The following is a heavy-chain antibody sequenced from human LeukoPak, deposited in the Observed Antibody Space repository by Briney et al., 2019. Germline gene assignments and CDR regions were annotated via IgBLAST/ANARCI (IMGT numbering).Heavy chain of an antibody. CDR2: IYHSGST. J-gene: IGHJ4*02. Sequence: PSETLSLTCAVSGGSISSSNWWSWVRPPPGKGLEWIGEIYHSGSTNYNPSLKSRVTISVDKSKNQFSLKLTSVTAADTAVYYCARFQYDSSGYYPDYWGQGTLVTVSS. CDR3: ARFQYDSSGYYPDY. V-gene: IGHV4-4*02. CDR1: GGSISSSNW. D-gene: IGHD3-22*01.